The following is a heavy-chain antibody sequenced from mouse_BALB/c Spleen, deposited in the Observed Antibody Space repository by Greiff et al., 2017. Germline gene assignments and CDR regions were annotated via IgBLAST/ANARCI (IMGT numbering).Heavy chain of an antibody. Sequence: EVQLQESGGGLVKPGGSLKLSCAASGFTFSSYTMSWVRQTPEKRLEWVATISSGGSYTYYPDSVKGRFTISRDNAKNTLYLQMSSLKSEDTAMYYCTRDALRDYWGQGTTLTVSS. CDR2: ISSGGSYT. J-gene: IGHJ2*01. D-gene: IGHD2-12*01. CDR1: GFTFSSYT. V-gene: IGHV5-6-4*01. CDR3: TRDALRDY.